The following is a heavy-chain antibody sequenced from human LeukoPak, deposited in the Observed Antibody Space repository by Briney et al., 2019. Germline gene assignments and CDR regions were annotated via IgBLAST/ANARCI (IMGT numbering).Heavy chain of an antibody. D-gene: IGHD5-24*01. Sequence: GGSLRLSCASSGFTFSNYAMNWVRQAPGKGLEWVSAISGSGVSTYSADSVKGRFTISRDNSKNTLYLQMNSLRAEDTAVYYCAKDHMRDGYNYGYWYFDLWGRGTLVTVSS. CDR3: AKDHMRDGYNYGYWYFDL. V-gene: IGHV3-23*01. CDR1: GFTFSNYA. CDR2: ISGSGVST. J-gene: IGHJ2*01.